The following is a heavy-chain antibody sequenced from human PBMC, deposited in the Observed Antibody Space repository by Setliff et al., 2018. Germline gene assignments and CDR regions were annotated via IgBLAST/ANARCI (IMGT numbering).Heavy chain of an antibody. Sequence: SETLSLTCTVSGGSISSSSYYWGWIRQPPGKGLEWIGSIYYSGSTYYNPSLKSRVTISIDTSKNQFSLKLSSVTAADTAVYYCARERMYYNFWSGYSDYWGQGTLVTVSS. J-gene: IGHJ4*02. CDR1: GGSISSSSYY. D-gene: IGHD3-3*01. CDR3: ARERMYYNFWSGYSDY. CDR2: IYYSGST. V-gene: IGHV4-39*07.